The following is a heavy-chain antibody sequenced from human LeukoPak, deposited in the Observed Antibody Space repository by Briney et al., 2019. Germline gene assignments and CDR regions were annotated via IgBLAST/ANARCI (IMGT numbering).Heavy chain of an antibody. J-gene: IGHJ4*02. V-gene: IGHV3-21*01. CDR3: ARAPDYGDYVHY. D-gene: IGHD4-17*01. Sequence: PGGSLRLSCAASGFTFSSYSMNWVRQAPGKGLEWVSSISSSSSYIYYADSVKGRFTISRDNAKHSLYLQMNSLRAEDTAVYYCARAPDYGDYVHYWGQGTLVTVSS. CDR1: GFTFSSYS. CDR2: ISSSSSYI.